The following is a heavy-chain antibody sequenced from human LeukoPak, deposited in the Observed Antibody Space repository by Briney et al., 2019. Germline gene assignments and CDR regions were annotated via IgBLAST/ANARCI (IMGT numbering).Heavy chain of an antibody. Sequence: ASVKVSCKASGYTSTGYYMHWVRQAPGQGLEWMGWISAYNGNTNYAQKLQGRVTMTTDTSTSTAYMELRSLRSDDTDVYYCARDLRITMVRGLARFDYWGQGTLVTVSS. D-gene: IGHD3-10*01. V-gene: IGHV1-18*04. CDR3: ARDLRITMVRGLARFDY. CDR2: ISAYNGNT. CDR1: GYTSTGYY. J-gene: IGHJ4*02.